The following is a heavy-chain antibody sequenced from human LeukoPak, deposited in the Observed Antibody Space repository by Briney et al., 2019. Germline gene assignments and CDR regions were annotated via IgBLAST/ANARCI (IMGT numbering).Heavy chain of an antibody. V-gene: IGHV1-2*02. CDR1: GYTFTGYY. J-gene: IGHJ4*02. D-gene: IGHD4-17*01. Sequence: ASVNVSCKASGYTFTGYYMHWVRQSPGQGLEWMGWINPNSGGTNYAQKFQGRVTMTRDTSISTAYMELSRLRSDDTAVYYCARTMTTVTTFDYWGQGTLVTVSS. CDR2: INPNSGGT. CDR3: ARTMTTVTTFDY.